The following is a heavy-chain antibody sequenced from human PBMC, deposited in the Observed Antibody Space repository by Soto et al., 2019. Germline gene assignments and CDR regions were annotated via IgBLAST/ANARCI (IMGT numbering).Heavy chain of an antibody. V-gene: IGHV1-69*02. CDR1: GGTFSSYT. D-gene: IGHD3-16*02. J-gene: IGHJ4*02. CDR2: IIPILGIA. CDR3: ARVSTRYYDYIWGSYRYDLDY. Sequence: SVKVSCKASGGTFSSYTISWVRQAPGQGLEWMGRIIPILGIANYAQKFQGRVTMTADNSTSTAYMELSSLRSEDTAVYYCARVSTRYYDYIWGSYRYDLDYWGQGTLVTVSS.